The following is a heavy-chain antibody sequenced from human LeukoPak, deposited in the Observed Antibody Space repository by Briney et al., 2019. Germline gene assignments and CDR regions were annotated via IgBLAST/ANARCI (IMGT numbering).Heavy chain of an antibody. CDR1: GYTFTSYG. Sequence: ASVKVSCKASGYTFTSYGISWVRQAPGQGLEWMGWISAYNGNTNYAQKLQGRVTITTATSTSTAYKELRSLRSDNTAVYYCARLQAVVVPAATPRHNYYYYYYTDVWGKGTTVTVSS. CDR3: ARLQAVVVPAATPRHNYYYYYYTDV. J-gene: IGHJ6*03. D-gene: IGHD2-2*01. CDR2: ISAYNGNT. V-gene: IGHV1-18*01.